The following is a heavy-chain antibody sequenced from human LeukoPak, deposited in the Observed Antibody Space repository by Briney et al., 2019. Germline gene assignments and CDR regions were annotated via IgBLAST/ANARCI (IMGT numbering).Heavy chain of an antibody. CDR1: GYTFTSYD. CDR3: ARDLDSIEAGTHFDY. J-gene: IGHJ4*02. D-gene: IGHD6-13*01. CDR2: INPNSGGT. V-gene: IGHV1-2*02. Sequence: ASVKVSCKASGYTFTSYDINWVRQAPGQGLEWMGWINPNSGGTNYAQKFQGRVTMTRDTSISTAYMELSRLRSDDTAVYYCARDLDSIEAGTHFDYWGQGTLVTVSS.